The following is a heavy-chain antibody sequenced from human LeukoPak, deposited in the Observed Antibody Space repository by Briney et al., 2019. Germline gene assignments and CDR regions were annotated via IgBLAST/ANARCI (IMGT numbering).Heavy chain of an antibody. CDR3: ARDSPYYDFWSGYYTGSYYFDY. J-gene: IGHJ4*02. CDR1: GFTFSNYW. CDR2: INSDGSST. V-gene: IGHV3-74*01. D-gene: IGHD3-3*01. Sequence: GGSLRLSCAASGFTFSNYWMHWVRQAPGKGLVWVSRINSDGSSTSYADSVKGRFTISRDDAKNTLYLQMNSLRAEDTAVYYCARDSPYYDFWSGYYTGSYYFDYWGQGTLVTVSS.